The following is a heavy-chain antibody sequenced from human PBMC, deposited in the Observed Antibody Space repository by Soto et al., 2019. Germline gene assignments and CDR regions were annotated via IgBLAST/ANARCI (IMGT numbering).Heavy chain of an antibody. Sequence: PSETLTLTFAVYGGSFSGYYWSWIRQPPRKGLEWIGEINHSGSTNYNPSLKSRDTISADTSKIQFSLKLSSVTAVDTAVYYCARARVEMATSCFDYWGQGTLVTVSS. CDR2: INHSGST. V-gene: IGHV4-34*01. J-gene: IGHJ4*02. CDR3: ARARVEMATSCFDY. D-gene: IGHD5-12*01. CDR1: GGSFSGYY.